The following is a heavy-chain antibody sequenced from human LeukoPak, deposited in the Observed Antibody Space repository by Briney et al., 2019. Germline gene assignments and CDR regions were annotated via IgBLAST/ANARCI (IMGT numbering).Heavy chain of an antibody. CDR3: ARELPREVALDY. CDR1: EFDFFSYG. J-gene: IGHJ4*01. Sequence: GGSLRLSCVASEFDFFSYGMQWVRQAPGKGLVWVSRIFSDGTTTSYADSVKGRFTISRDNAKNTLYLQMNSLRAEDTAVYYCARELPREVALDYWGQGTLVTVSP. V-gene: IGHV3-74*01. D-gene: IGHD1-26*01. CDR2: IFSDGTTT.